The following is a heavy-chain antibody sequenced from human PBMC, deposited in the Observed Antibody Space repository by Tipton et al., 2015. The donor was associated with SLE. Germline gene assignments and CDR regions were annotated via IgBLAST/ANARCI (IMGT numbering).Heavy chain of an antibody. D-gene: IGHD5-12*01. V-gene: IGHV5-51*03. Sequence: QLVQSGAEVRKPGESLKISCKGSGYDFTNYWIAWVRQMPGKGLEWMGIIYPGDSDTRYSPSFQGQVTLSGDKSIGTAYLQWGSLKASDTAMYYCARGNSGYDYRSFDYWGQGTLVTVSS. CDR2: IYPGDSDT. CDR3: ARGNSGYDYRSFDY. CDR1: GYDFTNYW. J-gene: IGHJ4*02.